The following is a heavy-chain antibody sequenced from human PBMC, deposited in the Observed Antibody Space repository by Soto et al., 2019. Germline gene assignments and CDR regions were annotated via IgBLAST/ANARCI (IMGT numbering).Heavy chain of an antibody. CDR2: IYYSGST. J-gene: IGHJ6*03. Sequence: SETLSLTCTVSGGSISSYYWSWIRQPPGKGLEWIGYIYYSGSTNYNPSLKSRVTISVDTSKNQFSLKLSSVTAADTALYYCARGSADYCSGGSCYSPPSHFYYYMDVWGKGTTVTVSS. D-gene: IGHD2-15*01. CDR3: ARGSADYCSGGSCYSPPSHFYYYMDV. V-gene: IGHV4-59*12. CDR1: GGSISSYY.